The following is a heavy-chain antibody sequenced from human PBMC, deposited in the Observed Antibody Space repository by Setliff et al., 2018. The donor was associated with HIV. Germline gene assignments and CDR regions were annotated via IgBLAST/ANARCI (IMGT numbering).Heavy chain of an antibody. J-gene: IGHJ4*02. CDR2: IIPMYGVT. CDR1: GGTFSSYV. Sequence: GASVKVSCKASGGTFSSYVISWVRQAPGQGPEWMGGIIPMYGVTNYAQKFQGRVTITTDESTSTAYMELSSLRSEDTAVYYCARSYYDSSAYYIDLYYLDYWGQGTLVTVSS. D-gene: IGHD3-22*01. V-gene: IGHV1-69*05. CDR3: ARSYYDSSAYYIDLYYLDY.